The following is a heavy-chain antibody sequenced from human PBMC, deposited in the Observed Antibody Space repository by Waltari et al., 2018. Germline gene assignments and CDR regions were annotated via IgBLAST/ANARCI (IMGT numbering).Heavy chain of an antibody. D-gene: IGHD1-26*01. CDR3: ARGSGSYYQFDY. CDR2: IYGSDNT. J-gene: IGHJ4*02. Sequence: EVQLVAAGGGLVQLGGSLRLSCAASGFSFGSNYMLWVRQAPGKGLEWVSLIYGSDNTYYADSVKGRFTISRHNSKNTLYLQMNSLRAEDTAVYFCARGSGSYYQFDYWGQGILVTVSS. V-gene: IGHV3-53*04. CDR1: GFSFGSNY.